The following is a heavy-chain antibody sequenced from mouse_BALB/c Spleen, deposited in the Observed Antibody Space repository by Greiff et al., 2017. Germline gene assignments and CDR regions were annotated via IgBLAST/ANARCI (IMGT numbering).Heavy chain of an antibody. V-gene: IGHV1-14*01. J-gene: IGHJ4*01. Sequence: EVQRVESGPELVKPGASVKMSCKASGYTFTSYVMHWVKQKPGQGLEWIGYINPYNDGTKYNEKFKGKATLTSDKSSSTAYMELSSRTSEDSAVYYCARYYDYDGAYAMDYWGQGTSVTVSS. D-gene: IGHD2-4*01. CDR2: INPYNDGT. CDR1: GYTFTSYV. CDR3: ARYYDYDGAYAMDY.